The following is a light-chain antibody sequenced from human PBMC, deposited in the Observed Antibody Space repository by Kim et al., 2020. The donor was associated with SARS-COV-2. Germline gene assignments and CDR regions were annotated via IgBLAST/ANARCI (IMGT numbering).Light chain of an antibody. CDR1: QSVSSY. CDR2: DAS. V-gene: IGKV3-11*01. CDR3: QQRRNWPPT. Sequence: EIVLTQSPATLSLSPGERATLSCRASQSVSSYLGWYQQKPGQAPRLLIYDASNRATGIPPRFSGSGSGTDFTLTISSLEPEDFAVYYCQQRRNWPPTFGGGTKVDIK. J-gene: IGKJ4*01.